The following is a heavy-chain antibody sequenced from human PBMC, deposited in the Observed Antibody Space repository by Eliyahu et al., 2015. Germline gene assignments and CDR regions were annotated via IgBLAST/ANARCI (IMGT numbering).Heavy chain of an antibody. CDR1: GXSFSGYY. J-gene: IGHJ4*02. V-gene: IGHV4-34*01. D-gene: IGHD3-16*01. Sequence: QVQLQQWGAGLLKPSETLSLXCAXYGXSFSGYYWSWIRQPPGKGLEWIGEINHSGSTNYNPSLKSRVTISVDTSKNQFSLKLSSVTAADTAVYYCARVRWGYYFDYWGQGTLVTVSS. CDR2: INHSGST. CDR3: ARVRWGYYFDY.